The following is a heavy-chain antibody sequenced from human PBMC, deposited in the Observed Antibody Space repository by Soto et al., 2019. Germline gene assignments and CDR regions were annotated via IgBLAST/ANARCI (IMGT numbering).Heavy chain of an antibody. CDR1: GVSISPYY. J-gene: IGHJ5*02. V-gene: IGHV4-59*08. CDR2: IYYAGTS. CDR3: ARLGAYYQSLDP. D-gene: IGHD2-21*01. Sequence: SETLSLTCTVSGVSISPYYWTWIRQPPGKGLEWVGYIYYAGTSSYNPSLKSRVTISLETSKSQISLRLTSVTAADTAVYYCARLGAYYQSLDPWGPGTLVTVSS.